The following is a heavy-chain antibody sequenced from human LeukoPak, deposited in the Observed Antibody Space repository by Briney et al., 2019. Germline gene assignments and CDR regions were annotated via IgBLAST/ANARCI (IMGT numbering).Heavy chain of an antibody. J-gene: IGHJ4*02. D-gene: IGHD3-22*01. V-gene: IGHV1-24*01. CDR2: FDPEDGET. Sequence: ASVKVSCKVSGYTLTELSMHWVRQAPGKGLEWMGGFDPEDGETIYAQKFQGRVTMTEDTSTDTAYMELSSLRSEDTAVYYCARDLRPTYYYDSSGYYPYYFDYWGQGTLVTVSS. CDR3: ARDLRPTYYYDSSGYYPYYFDY. CDR1: GYTLTELS.